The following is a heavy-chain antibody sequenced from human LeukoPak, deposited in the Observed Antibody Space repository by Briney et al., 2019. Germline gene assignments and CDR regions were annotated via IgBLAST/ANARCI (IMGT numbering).Heavy chain of an antibody. CDR3: AGDSDY. CDR2: INHSGST. V-gene: IGHV4-39*07. J-gene: IGHJ4*02. CDR1: GGSISSSSYY. Sequence: SETLSLTCTVSGGSISSSSYYWSWICQPPGKGLEWIGEINHSGSTNYNPSLKSRLTISVDTSKNQFSLKLSSVTAADTAVYYCAGDSDYWGQGTLVTVSS.